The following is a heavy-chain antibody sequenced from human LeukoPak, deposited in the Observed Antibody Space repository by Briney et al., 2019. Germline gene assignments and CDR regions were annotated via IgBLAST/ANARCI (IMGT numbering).Heavy chain of an antibody. J-gene: IGHJ4*02. CDR3: TREAAAGIDY. CDR1: GFTFSTYW. D-gene: IGHD6-13*01. V-gene: IGHV3-7*01. CDR2: IKQDGSEK. Sequence: WGSLRLSCAASGFTFSTYWMSWVRQAPGKGLEWVANIKQDGSEKYYLDSVKGRFTISRDNAKNSLYLQMNSLRAEDTAVYFCTREAAAGIDYWGQGTLVTVSS.